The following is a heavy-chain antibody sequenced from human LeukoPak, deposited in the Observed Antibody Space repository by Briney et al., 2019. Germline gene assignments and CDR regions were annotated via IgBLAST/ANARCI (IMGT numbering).Heavy chain of an antibody. Sequence: PSETLSLTCTVSGGSISSGGYYWSWIRQHPGKGLEWIGYIYYSGSTYYNPSLKSRVTISVDTSKNQFSLKLSSVTAANTAVYYCARADYDSSGYYPDYWGQGTLVTVSS. V-gene: IGHV4-31*03. CDR1: GGSISSGGYY. CDR2: IYYSGST. J-gene: IGHJ4*02. CDR3: ARADYDSSGYYPDY. D-gene: IGHD3-22*01.